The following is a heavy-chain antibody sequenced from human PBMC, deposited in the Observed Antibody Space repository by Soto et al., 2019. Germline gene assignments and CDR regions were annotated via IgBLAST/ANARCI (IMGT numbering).Heavy chain of an antibody. CDR3: AKVWGSGSYYYYGMDV. CDR2: ISYDGSNK. Sequence: GGSLRLSCAASGFTFSSYGMHWVRQAPGKGLEWVAVISYDGSNKYYADSVKGRFTISRDNSKNTLYLQMNSLRAEDTAVYYCAKVWGSGSYYYYGMDVWGQGTTVTVSS. V-gene: IGHV3-30*18. D-gene: IGHD3-10*01. CDR1: GFTFSSYG. J-gene: IGHJ6*02.